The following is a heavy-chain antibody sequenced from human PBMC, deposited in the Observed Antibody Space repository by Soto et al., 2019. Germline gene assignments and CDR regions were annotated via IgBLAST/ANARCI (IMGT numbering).Heavy chain of an antibody. CDR3: ARDGTVYNGIGYFQH. CDR2: ISFDGSSK. V-gene: IGHV3-30-3*01. J-gene: IGHJ1*01. Sequence: PGGSLRLSCAASGFTFSTYAMHWVRQAPGKGLEWVAVISFDGSSKYYADSVKGRFTISRDSSKNTLYLQMNSLRAEDTAVYYCARDGTVYNGIGYFQHWGQGTLVTVSS. CDR1: GFTFSTYA. D-gene: IGHD1-1*01.